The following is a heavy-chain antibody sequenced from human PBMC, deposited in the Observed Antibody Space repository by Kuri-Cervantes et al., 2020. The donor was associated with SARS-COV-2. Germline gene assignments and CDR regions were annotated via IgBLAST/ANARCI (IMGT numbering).Heavy chain of an antibody. CDR3: ASIDSSGYYADY. J-gene: IGHJ4*02. V-gene: IGHV4-61*02. CDR2: IYTSGST. D-gene: IGHD3-22*01. CDR1: GGSISSGSYY. Sequence: SETLSLTCTVSGGSISSGSYYWSWIRQPAGKGLEWIGRIYTSGSTNYNPSLKSRVTMSVDTSKNQFSLKLSSVTAADTAVYYCASIDSSGYYADYWGQGTLVTVSS.